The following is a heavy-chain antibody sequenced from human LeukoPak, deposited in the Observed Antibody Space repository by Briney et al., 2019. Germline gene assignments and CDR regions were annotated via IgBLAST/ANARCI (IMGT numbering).Heavy chain of an antibody. V-gene: IGHV3-21*01. CDR2: ISSSSSYI. Sequence: GGSLRLSCAASGFTFSSYSMNWVRQAPGQGLEWVSSISSSSSYIYYADSVKGRLTISRDNAKNSLYLQMNSLRAEDTAVYYCARVGYGDTGDYWGQGTLVTVSS. J-gene: IGHJ4*02. CDR3: ARVGYGDTGDY. D-gene: IGHD4-17*01. CDR1: GFTFSSYS.